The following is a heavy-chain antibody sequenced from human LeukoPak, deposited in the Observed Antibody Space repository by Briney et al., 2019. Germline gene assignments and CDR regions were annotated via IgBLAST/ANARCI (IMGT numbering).Heavy chain of an antibody. CDR3: ARARAATGYYYMDV. CDR1: GGSISSYY. CDR2: IHYSGST. V-gene: IGHV4-59*01. J-gene: IGHJ6*03. Sequence: PSETLSLTCTVSGGSISSYYWSWIRQPPGKGLEWIGYIHYSGSTNYNPSLKSRVTISVDTSKNQFSLKLSSVTAADTAVYYCARARAATGYYYMDVWGKGTTVTVSS. D-gene: IGHD6-25*01.